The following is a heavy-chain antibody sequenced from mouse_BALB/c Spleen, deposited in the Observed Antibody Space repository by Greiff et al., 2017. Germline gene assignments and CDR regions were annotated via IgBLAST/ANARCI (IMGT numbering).Heavy chain of an antibody. V-gene: IGHV1-54*01. CDR2: INPGSGGT. CDR3: ATAYFDY. J-gene: IGHJ2*01. CDR1: GYAFTNYL. Sequence: QVQLQQSGAELVRPGTSVKVSCKASGYAFTNYLIEWVKQRPGQGLEWIGVINPGSGGTNYNGKFKGKATLTADKSSSTAYMQLSGLTSDDTAVYYSATAYFDYWGQGTTLTVSS. D-gene: IGHD1-2*01.